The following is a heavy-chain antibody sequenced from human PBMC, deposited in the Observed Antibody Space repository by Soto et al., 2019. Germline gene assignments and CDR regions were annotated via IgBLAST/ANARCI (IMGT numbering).Heavy chain of an antibody. J-gene: IGHJ6*02. CDR2: IIPILGIA. D-gene: IGHD3-22*01. CDR1: GGTFSSYT. V-gene: IGHV1-69*02. Sequence: SVKVSCKASGGTFSSYTISCVRQAPGQGLEWMGRIIPILGIANYAQKFQGRVTITADKSTSTAYMELSSLRSEDTAVYYCASTKRHYYDSSGYPYYYYGMDVWG. CDR3: ASTKRHYYDSSGYPYYYYGMDV.